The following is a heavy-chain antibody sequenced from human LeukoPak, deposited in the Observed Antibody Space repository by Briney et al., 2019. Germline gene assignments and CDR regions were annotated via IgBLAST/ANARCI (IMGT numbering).Heavy chain of an antibody. D-gene: IGHD3-3*01. CDR2: ISYYRINK. Sequence: GGSLRLSCAASGFTFSSYVMHWVRQAAGKGLEWVAVISYYRINKDSAASLKGRVTTSRDNSHNTLYPQRNSPRAQDTAVYYCARGNYDFWSGPCDYWGEGTLVTVSS. J-gene: IGHJ4*02. V-gene: IGHV3-30*14. CDR1: GFTFSSYV. CDR3: ARGNYDFWSGPCDY.